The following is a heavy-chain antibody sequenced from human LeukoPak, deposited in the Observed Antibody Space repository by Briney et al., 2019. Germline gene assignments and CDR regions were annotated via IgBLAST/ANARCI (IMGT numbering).Heavy chain of an antibody. CDR1: RYTFTGYY. CDR2: INPNSGGT. J-gene: IGHJ4*02. V-gene: IGHV1-2*02. D-gene: IGHD6-13*01. CDR3: ARRIAAAGMYYFDY. Sequence: ASVKVSCKASRYTFTGYYMHWVRQAPGQGLEWMGWINPNSGGTNYAQKFQGRVTMTRDTSISTAYMELSRLRSDDTAVYYCARRIAAAGMYYFDYWGQGTLVTVSS.